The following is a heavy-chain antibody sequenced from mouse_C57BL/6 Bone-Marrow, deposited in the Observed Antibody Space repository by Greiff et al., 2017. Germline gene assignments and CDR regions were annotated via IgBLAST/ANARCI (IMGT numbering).Heavy chain of an antibody. CDR3: ARPLRDWFAY. V-gene: IGHV5-12*01. CDR1: GFTFSDYY. CDR2: ISNGGGST. D-gene: IGHD1-1*01. J-gene: IGHJ3*01. Sequence: EVQLQESGGGLVQPGGSLKLSCAASGFTFSDYYMYWVRQTPEKRLEWVAYISNGGGSTYYPDTVKGRFTISRDNAKNTLYLQMSRLKSEDTAIYYCARPLRDWFAYWGQGTLVTVSA.